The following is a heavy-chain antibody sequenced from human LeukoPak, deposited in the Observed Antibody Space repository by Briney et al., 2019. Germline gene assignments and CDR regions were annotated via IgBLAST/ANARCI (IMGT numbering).Heavy chain of an antibody. CDR2: VKTDGTTT. CDR1: GFTFSSYW. Sequence: PGGSLRLSCAASGFTFSSYWMRWVRQGPGKGPVWVSRVKTDGTTTNYADSVKGQFTISRDNAKNTLYLQMNGLTVEDTAVYYCARASPQRYGDFDIWGQGTMVSVSS. CDR3: ARASPQRYGDFDI. J-gene: IGHJ3*02. V-gene: IGHV3-74*01. D-gene: IGHD4/OR15-4a*01.